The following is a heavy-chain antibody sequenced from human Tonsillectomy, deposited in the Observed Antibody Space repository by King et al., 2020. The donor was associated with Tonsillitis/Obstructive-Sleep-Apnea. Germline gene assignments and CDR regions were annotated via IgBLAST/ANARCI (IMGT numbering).Heavy chain of an antibody. CDR2: ISAYNGNT. Sequence: VQLVESGAEVKKPGASVKVSCKASGYTFTSYGISWVRQAPGQGLEWMGWISAYNGNTNYAQKLQGRVTMTTDTSTSTAYMELRSLRSDDTAVYYCARDTLGYCSSTSCFPIDYWGQGTLVTVSS. J-gene: IGHJ4*02. CDR1: GYTFTSYG. D-gene: IGHD2-2*01. V-gene: IGHV1-18*01. CDR3: ARDTLGYCSSTSCFPIDY.